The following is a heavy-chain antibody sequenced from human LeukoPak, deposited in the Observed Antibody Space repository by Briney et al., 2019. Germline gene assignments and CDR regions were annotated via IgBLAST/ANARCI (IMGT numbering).Heavy chain of an antibody. J-gene: IGHJ3*02. CDR3: ARGPSIFGAFDI. CDR2: INHSGST. V-gene: IGHV4-34*01. D-gene: IGHD3-16*01. CDR1: GGSISSYY. Sequence: SETLSLTCTVSGGSISSYYWSWIRQPAGKGLEWIGEINHSGSTNYNPSLKSRVTISVDTSKNQFSLKLSTVTAADTAVYYCARGPSIFGAFDIWGQGTVVTVSS.